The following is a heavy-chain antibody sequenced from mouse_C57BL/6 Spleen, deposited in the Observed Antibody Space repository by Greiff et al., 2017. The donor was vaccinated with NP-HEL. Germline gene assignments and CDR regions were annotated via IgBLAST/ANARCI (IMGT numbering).Heavy chain of an antibody. D-gene: IGHD1-1*01. Sequence: QVQLQQSGAELVRPGASVKLSCKASGYTFTDYYINWVKQRPGQGLEWIARIYPGSGNTYYNEKFKGKATLTAEKSSSTAYMQLSSLTSEDSAVDFWARGGSSLAGAMDYWGQGTSVTVSS. CDR3: ARGGSSLAGAMDY. J-gene: IGHJ4*01. V-gene: IGHV1-76*01. CDR2: IYPGSGNT. CDR1: GYTFTDYY.